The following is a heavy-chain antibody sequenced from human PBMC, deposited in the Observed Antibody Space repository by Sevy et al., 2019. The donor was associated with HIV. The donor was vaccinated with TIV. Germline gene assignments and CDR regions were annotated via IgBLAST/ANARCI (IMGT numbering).Heavy chain of an antibody. CDR3: ARLGSYNYCMDV. CDR2: IYSGGST. V-gene: IGHV3-53*01. J-gene: IGHJ6*02. CDR1: GFTVSSNY. Sequence: GGSLRLSCAASGFTVSSNYMSWVRQAPGKGLEWVSVIYSGGSTYYADSVKGRFTISRDNSKNTLYLQMNSLRAEDTAVYYCARLGSYNYCMDVWGQGTTVTVSS.